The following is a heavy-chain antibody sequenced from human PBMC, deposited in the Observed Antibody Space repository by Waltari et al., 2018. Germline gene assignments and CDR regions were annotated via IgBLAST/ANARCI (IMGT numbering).Heavy chain of an antibody. CDR3: ARRPIAAAGTDYYYGMDV. D-gene: IGHD6-13*01. CDR2: SIPIFGKA. Sequence: QVQLVQSGAEVKKPGSSVKVSCKASGGTFSSYAISWVRQAPGQGLEWMGVSIPIFGKANYAQKCQCRVTMTRNTSITTAYMELSSLRSEDTAVYYCARRPIAAAGTDYYYGMDVWGQGTTVTVSS. V-gene: IGHV1-69*06. J-gene: IGHJ6*01. CDR1: GGTFSSYA.